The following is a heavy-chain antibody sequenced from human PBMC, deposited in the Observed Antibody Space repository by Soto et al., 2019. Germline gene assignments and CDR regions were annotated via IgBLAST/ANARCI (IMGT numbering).Heavy chain of an antibody. V-gene: IGHV4-31*03. CDR1: GGSISSGVYY. Sequence: QVQLRESGPGLVKPSQTLSLTCTVSGGSISSGVYYWSWIRQHPGKGLEWIGYIFHSGTPYYNPSLKSRLTISVDTSKNQFSLKLSSVTAADTAVYYCARDRRMVTNLGGYYYYSMDVWGQGTTVTVSS. CDR2: IFHSGTP. J-gene: IGHJ6*02. D-gene: IGHD5-18*01. CDR3: ARDRRMVTNLGGYYYYSMDV.